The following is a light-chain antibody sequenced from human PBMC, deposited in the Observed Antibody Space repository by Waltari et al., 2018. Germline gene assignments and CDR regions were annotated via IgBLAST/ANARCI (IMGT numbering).Light chain of an antibody. J-gene: IGLJ3*02. CDR2: GNT. CDR1: SSNVGAGSD. V-gene: IGLV1-40*01. Sequence: QSVLTQSPSVSGAPGQRVTISCTGSSSNVGAGSDVQWYQQLPGTAPKLLIYGNTNRPSGVPDRVSASKSGTSASLAITGLQAEDEADYYCQSYDSSLSGWVFGGGTKLTVL. CDR3: QSYDSSLSGWV.